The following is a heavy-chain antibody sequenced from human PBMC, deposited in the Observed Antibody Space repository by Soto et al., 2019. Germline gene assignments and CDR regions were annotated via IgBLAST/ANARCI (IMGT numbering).Heavy chain of an antibody. D-gene: IGHD2-21*02. CDR1: GFTFNGYW. CDR3: ARDSDYYKADY. Sequence: EVQLVESGGGLVQPGGSLRLSCAASGFTFNGYWMGWVRQAPGKGLEWVASIMKDGGEKKYVDSVKGRFTISRDNAKNSVSLQMNSLRADDTAIYYCARDSDYYKADYWGQGPLVTVSS. V-gene: IGHV3-7*01. J-gene: IGHJ4*02. CDR2: IMKDGGEK.